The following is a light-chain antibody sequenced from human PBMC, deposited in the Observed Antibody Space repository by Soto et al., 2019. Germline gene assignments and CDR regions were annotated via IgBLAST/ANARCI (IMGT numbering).Light chain of an antibody. CDR3: QQYSSSPPEFT. Sequence: EIVLAQSPGTLSVSPGERVTLSCRASQSVSSSYLAWYQQRPGQAPRLLIFGASYRATGIPDRFSGSGSGTDFTLTLSRLEPEHFAVYYCQQYSSSPPEFTFGPGTKVDGK. J-gene: IGKJ3*01. CDR1: QSVSSSY. CDR2: GAS. V-gene: IGKV3-20*01.